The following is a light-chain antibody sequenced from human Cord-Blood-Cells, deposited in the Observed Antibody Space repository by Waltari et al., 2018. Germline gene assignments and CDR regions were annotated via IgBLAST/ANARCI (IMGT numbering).Light chain of an antibody. Sequence: EIVLTQSPGTLSLSPGERATLSCRASQSVSSSYLAWYQQKPGQAPRLLLYGASSRATGSPDRVSGSGSGTDFTLTISRLEPEDFAVYYCQRYGSSPPDTFGQGTKLEIK. V-gene: IGKV3-20*01. CDR2: GAS. CDR3: QRYGSSPPDT. J-gene: IGKJ2*01. CDR1: QSVSSSY.